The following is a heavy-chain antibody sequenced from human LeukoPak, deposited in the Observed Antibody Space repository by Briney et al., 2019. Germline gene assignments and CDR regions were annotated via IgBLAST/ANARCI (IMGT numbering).Heavy chain of an antibody. D-gene: IGHD1-26*01. CDR2: ISWNSGSI. J-gene: IGHJ4*02. V-gene: IGHV3-9*01. CDR1: GFTFSSYA. Sequence: GGSLRLSCAASGFTFSSYAMSWVRQAPGKGLEWVSGISWNSGSIGYADSVKGRFTISRDNAKNSLYLQMNSLRAEDTALYYCAKTESSGGNYDLFDYWGQGTLVTVSS. CDR3: AKTESSGGNYDLFDY.